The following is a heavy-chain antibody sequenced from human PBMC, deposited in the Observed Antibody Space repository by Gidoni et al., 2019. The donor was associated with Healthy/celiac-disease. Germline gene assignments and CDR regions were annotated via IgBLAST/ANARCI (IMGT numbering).Heavy chain of an antibody. D-gene: IGHD1-26*01. CDR1: GFTFSSYS. Sequence: EVQLVESGGGLVKPGGSLRLSCAASGFTFSSYSMNWVRQAPGKGLEWVSSISSSSSYIYYADSVKGRFTISRDNAKNSLYLQMNSLRAEDTAVYYCARSRVGATYDGFDIWGQGTMVTVSS. V-gene: IGHV3-21*01. J-gene: IGHJ3*02. CDR2: ISSSSSYI. CDR3: ARSRVGATYDGFDI.